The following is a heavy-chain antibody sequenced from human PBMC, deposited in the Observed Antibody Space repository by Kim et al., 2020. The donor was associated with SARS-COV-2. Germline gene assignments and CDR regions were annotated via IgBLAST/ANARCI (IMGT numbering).Heavy chain of an antibody. V-gene: IGHV3-64*02. CDR2: ISSNGADP. D-gene: IGHD2-2*01. J-gene: IGHJ4*02. Sequence: GGSPRLSCAASGFIFSTYAMHWVRQAPGKGPEYVSAISSNGADPYYADSVKGRFTISRDNFKNMLYLQMGSLRAEDMAVYYCAREGRHCSGTACYLFDYWGQGTLVTVSS. CDR1: GFIFSTYA. CDR3: AREGRHCSGTACYLFDY.